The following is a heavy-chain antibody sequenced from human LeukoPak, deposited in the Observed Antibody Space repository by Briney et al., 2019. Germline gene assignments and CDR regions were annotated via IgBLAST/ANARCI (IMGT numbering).Heavy chain of an antibody. J-gene: IGHJ4*02. Sequence: SETLSLTCTVSGGSISSSSYYWGWIRQPPGKGLEWIGSIYYSGNTYYNPSLKSRVTISVDTSKNQFSLELSSVTAADTAVYFCARHGASGSYLYYFDYWGQGTLVTVSS. CDR1: GGSISSSSYY. D-gene: IGHD1-26*01. CDR2: IYYSGNT. CDR3: ARHGASGSYLYYFDY. V-gene: IGHV4-39*01.